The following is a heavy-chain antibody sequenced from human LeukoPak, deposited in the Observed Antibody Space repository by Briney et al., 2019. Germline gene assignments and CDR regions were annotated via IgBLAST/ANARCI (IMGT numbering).Heavy chain of an antibody. V-gene: IGHV4-59*01. CDR1: GGSISSYY. CDR3: ARGLEQWLPRSAFDI. Sequence: SETLSLTCTVSGGSISSYYWSWIRQPPGKGLEWIGYIYYSGSTNYNPSLKSRVTISVDTSKNQFSLKLSSVTAADTAVYYCARGLEQWLPRSAFDIWGQGTMVTVSS. J-gene: IGHJ3*02. D-gene: IGHD6-19*01. CDR2: IYYSGST.